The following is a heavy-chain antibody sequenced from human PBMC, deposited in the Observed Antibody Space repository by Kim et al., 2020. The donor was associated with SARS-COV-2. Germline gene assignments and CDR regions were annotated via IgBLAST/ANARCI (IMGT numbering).Heavy chain of an antibody. V-gene: IGHV3-23*01. CDR3: AKGLSAIVVVNAILHGGWFDP. J-gene: IGHJ5*02. CDR1: GFTFSSYA. CDR2: ISGSGGST. D-gene: IGHD2-21*01. Sequence: GGSLRLSCAASGFTFSSYAMSWVRQAPGKGLEWVSAISGSGGSTYYADSVKGRFTISRDNSKNTLYLQMNSLRAEDTAVYYCAKGLSAIVVVNAILHGGWFDPWGQGTLVTVSS.